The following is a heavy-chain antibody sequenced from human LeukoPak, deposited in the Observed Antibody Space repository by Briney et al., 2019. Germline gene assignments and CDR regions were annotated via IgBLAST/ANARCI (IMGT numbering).Heavy chain of an antibody. Sequence: SETLSLTCTVSSGSISTYNWGWIRQPPGKGLEWIGCVYYSGTTYYNPSLKSRVTISVDSSKNQFSLKLHSVTASDTAVYYCARDGGTYGMDVWGQGTTVTVSS. D-gene: IGHD3-16*01. CDR3: ARDGGTYGMDV. CDR2: VYYSGTT. V-gene: IGHV4-59*01. CDR1: SGSISTYN. J-gene: IGHJ6*02.